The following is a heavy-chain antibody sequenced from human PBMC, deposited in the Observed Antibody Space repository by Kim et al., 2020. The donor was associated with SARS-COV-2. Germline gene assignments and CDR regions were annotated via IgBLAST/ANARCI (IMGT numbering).Heavy chain of an antibody. V-gene: IGHV3-74*01. J-gene: IGHJ6*02. CDR3: ARDLLAAAGPSGLYYYYGMDV. D-gene: IGHD6-13*01. Sequence: TISRDNAKNTLYLQMNSLRAEDTAVYYCARDLLAAAGPSGLYYYYGMDVWGQGTTVTVSS.